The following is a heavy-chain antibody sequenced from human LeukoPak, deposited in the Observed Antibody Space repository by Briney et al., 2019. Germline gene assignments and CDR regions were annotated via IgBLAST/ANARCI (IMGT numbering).Heavy chain of an antibody. J-gene: IGHJ3*02. CDR2: INPSGGST. Sequence: ASVKVSCKASGYTFTSYYMHWVRQAPGQGLGWMGIINPSGGSTSYAQKFQGRVTMTRDTSTSTVYMELRSLRSEDTAVYYCARELNVLLWFGEGGAFDIWGQGTMVTVSS. D-gene: IGHD3-10*01. CDR1: GYTFTSYY. CDR3: ARELNVLLWFGEGGAFDI. V-gene: IGHV1-46*01.